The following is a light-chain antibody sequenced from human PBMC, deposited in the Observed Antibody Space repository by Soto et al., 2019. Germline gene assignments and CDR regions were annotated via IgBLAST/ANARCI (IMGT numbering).Light chain of an antibody. J-gene: IGLJ2*01. CDR1: SSDVGGYNY. CDR3: SSYTSSSTLE. Sequence: QSALTQPASVSGSPGQSITISCTGTSSDVGGYNYVSWYQQHPGKAPKLMIYDVSNRPSGVSNRFSGSKSGNTASLTISGLGADDEADYSCSSYTSSSTLEFGGGTKLTVL. V-gene: IGLV2-14*01. CDR2: DVS.